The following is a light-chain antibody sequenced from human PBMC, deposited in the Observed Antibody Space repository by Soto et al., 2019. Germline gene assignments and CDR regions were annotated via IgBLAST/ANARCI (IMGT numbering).Light chain of an antibody. CDR1: QSVSSY. CDR2: DAS. Sequence: EIVLTQSPATLSLSPGERATLSCRASQSVSSYLAWYQQKPGQAPRLLIYDASNRATGIPARFSGSGSGTDFTLTISSLEPEDFAVYYRQQRSNWPLITFGQGTRLEMK. V-gene: IGKV3-11*01. CDR3: QQRSNWPLIT. J-gene: IGKJ5*01.